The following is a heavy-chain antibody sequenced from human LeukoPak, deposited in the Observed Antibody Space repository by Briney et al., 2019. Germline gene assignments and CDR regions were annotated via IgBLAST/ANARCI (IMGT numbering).Heavy chain of an antibody. CDR2: MNPNSGNT. Sequence: ASVKVSRKASGYTFTNYDINWVRQAPGQGLEWMGWMNPNSGNTGYTQKFQGRITMTRNTSITTAYMELSSLRSEDTAVYYCARYRVKVMTAMAYYFDYWGQGTLVTVSS. CDR3: ARYRVKVMTAMAYYFDY. CDR1: GYTFTNYD. V-gene: IGHV1-8*01. J-gene: IGHJ4*02. D-gene: IGHD2-21*02.